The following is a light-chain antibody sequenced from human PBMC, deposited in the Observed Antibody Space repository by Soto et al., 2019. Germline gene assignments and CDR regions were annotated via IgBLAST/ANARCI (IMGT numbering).Light chain of an antibody. CDR3: QQFYTSLYT. CDR2: WAS. CDR1: QSVLFSSDNKNY. V-gene: IGKV4-1*01. Sequence: IVMTQSPDSLAVSLGERATINCKSSQSVLFSSDNKNYLTWYQQKPGQPPKLLIYWASTRESGVPDRFSGAGSGTDFTLTIRSLQAEDVAVYYCQQFYTSLYTFGQGTKLEIK. J-gene: IGKJ2*01.